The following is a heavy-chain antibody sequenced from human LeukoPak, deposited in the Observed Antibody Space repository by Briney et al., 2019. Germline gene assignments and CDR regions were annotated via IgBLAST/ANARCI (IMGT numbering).Heavy chain of an antibody. CDR3: ARTNGDPIYYYYMDV. V-gene: IGHV4-59*01. CDR1: GGSISSYY. Sequence: TSETLSLTCTVSGGSISSYYWSWIRQPPGKGLEWIGNIYYSGSTNYNPSLKSRVTISVDTSKNQFSLKLSSVTAADTAVYYCARTNGDPIYYYYMDVWGKGTTVTISS. J-gene: IGHJ6*03. CDR2: IYYSGST. D-gene: IGHD4-17*01.